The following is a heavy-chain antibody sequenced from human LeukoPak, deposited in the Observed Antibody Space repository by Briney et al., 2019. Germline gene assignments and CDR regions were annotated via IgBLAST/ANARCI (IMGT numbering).Heavy chain of an antibody. CDR3: ARDRRLSGIAAAGTGY. Sequence: GASVKVSRTASGYTFTSYGICRVRQAPGQGLAWMGWICAYNGNTNYAQKLQGRVTMTTDTSTSTAYMELRSLRSDDTAVYYCARDRRLSGIAAAGTGYWGQGTLVTVSS. CDR1: GYTFTSYG. D-gene: IGHD6-13*01. V-gene: IGHV1-18*01. J-gene: IGHJ4*02. CDR2: ICAYNGNT.